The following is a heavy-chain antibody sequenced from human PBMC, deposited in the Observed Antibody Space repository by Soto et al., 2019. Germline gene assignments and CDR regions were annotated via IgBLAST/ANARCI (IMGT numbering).Heavy chain of an antibody. Sequence: PGGSLRLSCAASGFTFSTYWMHWVRQAPGKGLVWASRIKSDGSSTSYADSVKGRFTISRDNAKNTLYLQMNSLRVEDTAVYYCARSDWFDPWGQGTLVTVSS. CDR3: ARSDWFDP. CDR2: IKSDGSST. V-gene: IGHV3-74*01. CDR1: GFTFSTYW. J-gene: IGHJ5*02.